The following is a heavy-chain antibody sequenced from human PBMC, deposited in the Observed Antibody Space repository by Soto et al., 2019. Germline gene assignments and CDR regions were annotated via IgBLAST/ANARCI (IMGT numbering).Heavy chain of an antibody. D-gene: IGHD4-17*01. V-gene: IGHV4-31*03. CDR3: ARENGDYGWFDP. CDR2: IYYSGST. CDR1: GGAISSGGYY. Sequence: QVQLQESGPGLVKPSQTLSLTCTVSGGAISSGGYYWSWIRQHPGKGLEWIGYIYYSGSTYYNPSLQSRVTISVDTSKNQFSLKLSSVTAADTAVYYCARENGDYGWFDPWGQGTLVTVSS. J-gene: IGHJ5*02.